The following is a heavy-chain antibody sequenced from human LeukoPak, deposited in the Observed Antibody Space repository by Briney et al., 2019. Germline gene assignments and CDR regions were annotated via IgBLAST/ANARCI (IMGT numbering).Heavy chain of an antibody. Sequence: GASVKVPCKASGYTFTSYAMNWVRQAPGQGLEWMGWINTNTGNPIYVQGFTGRFVFSLDTSVATVYLQISSLKAEDTAVYYCARRSPLKGNSFDIWGQGTMVTVSS. CDR1: GYTFTSYA. CDR3: ARRSPLKGNSFDI. J-gene: IGHJ3*02. CDR2: INTNTGNP. V-gene: IGHV7-4-1*02.